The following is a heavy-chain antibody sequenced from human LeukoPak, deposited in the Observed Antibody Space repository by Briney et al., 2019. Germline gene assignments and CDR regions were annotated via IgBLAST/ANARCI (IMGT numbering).Heavy chain of an antibody. CDR3: AKAFTSYWYFDL. CDR1: GFTFSNYG. CDR2: IGGSDGRT. V-gene: IGHV3-23*01. J-gene: IGHJ2*01. Sequence: GGYLRLSCAASGFTFSNYGINWVRQAPGKGLEWVSGIGGSDGRTYYADSVKGRFTVSRDNSRNTLYLQMNSLRAEDTAVYYCAKAFTSYWYFDLWGRGTLVTVSS.